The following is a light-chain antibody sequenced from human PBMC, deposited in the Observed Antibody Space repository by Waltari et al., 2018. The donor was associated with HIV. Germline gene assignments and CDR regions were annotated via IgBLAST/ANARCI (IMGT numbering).Light chain of an antibody. J-gene: IGLJ2*01. CDR2: GVT. V-gene: IGLV2-14*01. Sequence: QSALTQPASVSGSPGQSLTITCTGTNRNIGFFNLVSWYQQYPGKAPQLIIYGVTSRPPGVSNRFSGSNSGNTASLTISGLQTDDEAEYYCNSYSSDDTVVFGGGTKLTVL. CDR3: NSYSSDDTVV. CDR1: NRNIGFFNL.